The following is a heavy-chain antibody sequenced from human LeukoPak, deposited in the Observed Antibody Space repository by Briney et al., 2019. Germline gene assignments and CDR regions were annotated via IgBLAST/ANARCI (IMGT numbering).Heavy chain of an antibody. V-gene: IGHV4-34*01. J-gene: IGHJ5*02. CDR1: GGSFSAYY. Sequence: SETLSLTCAVYGGSFSAYYWSWIRQPPGMGLEWIGEINHSGSTNYNPSLKSRVAISVDTSRNQFSLRLSSVTAADTAVYYCARESYPSWFDPWGQGTLVTVSS. CDR2: INHSGST. D-gene: IGHD2-2*01. CDR3: ARESYPSWFDP.